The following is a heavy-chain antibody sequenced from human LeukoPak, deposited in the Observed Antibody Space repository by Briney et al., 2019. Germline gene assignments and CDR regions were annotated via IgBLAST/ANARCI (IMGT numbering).Heavy chain of an antibody. CDR1: GGSISGDS. Sequence: SETLSLTCTVSGGSISGDSWNWIRQPPGKGLEWIGYTSYSGNTDYKPSLRSRVTMSVDTSNNQLSLKLTSATAADTAVYYCARWHSHGRYFDYWGQGALVTVSS. J-gene: IGHJ4*02. D-gene: IGHD1-26*01. CDR3: ARWHSHGRYFDY. V-gene: IGHV4-59*01. CDR2: TSYSGNT.